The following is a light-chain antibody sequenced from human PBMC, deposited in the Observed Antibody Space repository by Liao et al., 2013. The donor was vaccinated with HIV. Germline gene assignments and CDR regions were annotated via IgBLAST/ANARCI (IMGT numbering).Light chain of an antibody. J-gene: IGLJ3*02. CDR1: NIGSKS. CDR2: YDN. CDR3: QVWDTGNDHPRV. Sequence: SYELTQPPSVSVAPGATARITCGGDNIGSKSVHWYQQRPGQAPVLLIYYDNDRPSGTPERFSGSTSGNTATLTISRVEAGDEADYYCQVWDTGNDHPRVFGGGTKLSVL. V-gene: IGLV3-21*01.